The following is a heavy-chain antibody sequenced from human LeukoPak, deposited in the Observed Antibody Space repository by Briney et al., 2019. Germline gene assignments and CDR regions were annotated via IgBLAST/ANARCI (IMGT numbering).Heavy chain of an antibody. V-gene: IGHV3-30*02. CDR3: AKEGSVGFYGSGSYNNWFDP. CDR2: IRYDGSNK. J-gene: IGHJ5*02. D-gene: IGHD3-10*01. CDR1: GFTFNTYT. Sequence: GGSLRLSCAASGFTFNTYTMNWVRQAPGKGLEWVAFIRYDGSNKYYADSVKGRFTISRDNSKNTLYLQMNSLRAEDTAVYYCAKEGSVGFYGSGSYNNWFDPWGQGTLVTVSS.